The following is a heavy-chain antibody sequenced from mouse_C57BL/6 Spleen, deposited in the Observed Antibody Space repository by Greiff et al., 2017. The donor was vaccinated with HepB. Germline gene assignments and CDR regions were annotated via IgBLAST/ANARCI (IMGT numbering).Heavy chain of an antibody. Sequence: EVKLVESGGDLVKPGGSLKLSCAASGFTFSSYGMSWVRQTPDKRLEWVATISSGGSYTYYPDSVKGRFTITRDNAKNTLYLQMSSLKSEDTAMYYCARREEGNGFFAYWGQGTLVTVSA. J-gene: IGHJ3*01. CDR3: ARREEGNGFFAY. CDR1: GFTFSSYG. V-gene: IGHV5-6*02. D-gene: IGHD2-1*01. CDR2: ISSGGSYT.